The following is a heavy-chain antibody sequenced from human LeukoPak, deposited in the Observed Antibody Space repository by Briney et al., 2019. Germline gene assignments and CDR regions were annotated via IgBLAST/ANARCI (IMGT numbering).Heavy chain of an antibody. V-gene: IGHV3-21*01. J-gene: IGHJ6*03. CDR1: GFTFSTYG. D-gene: IGHD3-10*01. CDR3: AREGRGISNYMDV. Sequence: GGSLRLSCAASGFTFSTYGINWVRQAPGKGLEWVSSISSGSSYIYYADSVKGRFTISRDNAENSLYLQMNSLRAEDTAVYYCAREGRGISNYMDVWGKGTTVTVSS. CDR2: ISSGSSYI.